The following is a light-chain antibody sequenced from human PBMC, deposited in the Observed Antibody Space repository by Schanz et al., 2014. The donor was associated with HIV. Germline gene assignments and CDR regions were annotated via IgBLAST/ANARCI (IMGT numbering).Light chain of an antibody. V-gene: IGKV3-11*01. Sequence: EIGLTQSPATLSLSPGERAVLSCRASQSVDSYLAWYRQKPGQAPRLLIYDGAHRAPGIPARFSGSGSGTDYTLTISGLEPEDFAVYYCQQRTNWPPWTFGQGTKVEFK. J-gene: IGKJ1*01. CDR2: DGA. CDR1: QSVDSY. CDR3: QQRTNWPPWT.